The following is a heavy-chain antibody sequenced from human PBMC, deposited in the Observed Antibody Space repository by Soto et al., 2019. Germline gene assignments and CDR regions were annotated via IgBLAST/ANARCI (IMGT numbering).Heavy chain of an antibody. D-gene: IGHD3-22*01. CDR1: GGSISSGGYY. V-gene: IGHV4-31*03. CDR2: IYYSGST. Sequence: QVQLQESGPGLVKPSQTLSLTCTVSGGSISSGGYYWSWIRQHPGKGLEWIGYIYYSGSTYYNPSLKSRVTISVDTSKNQFSLKLSSVTAADTAVYYCATYYYDSSGHYFDTPSYYFDYWGQGTLVTVSS. CDR3: ATYYYDSSGHYFDTPSYYFDY. J-gene: IGHJ4*02.